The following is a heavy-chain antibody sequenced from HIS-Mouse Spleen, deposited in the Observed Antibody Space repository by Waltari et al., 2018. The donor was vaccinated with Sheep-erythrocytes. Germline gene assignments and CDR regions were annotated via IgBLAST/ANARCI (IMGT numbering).Heavy chain of an antibody. D-gene: IGHD1-26*01. CDR2: ISSSSSYR. CDR1: GFTFSSYS. J-gene: IGHJ4*02. CDR3: ARVASGATFDY. Sequence: EVQLVESGGGLVKPGGSLRLSCAASGFTFSSYSMNWVRQAPGKGRGWVSSISSSSSYRYYADSVKGRFTISRDNAKTSLYLQMNSLRAEDTAVYYCARVASGATFDYWGQGTLVTVSS. V-gene: IGHV3-21*01.